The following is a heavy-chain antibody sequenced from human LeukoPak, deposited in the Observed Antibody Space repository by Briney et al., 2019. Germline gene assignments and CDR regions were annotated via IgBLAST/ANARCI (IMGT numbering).Heavy chain of an antibody. CDR2: IYYSGST. CDR1: GFTVSSNY. D-gene: IGHD3-10*01. V-gene: IGHV4-39*07. J-gene: IGHJ5*02. CDR3: ARDGYYGSGSESFDP. Sequence: PGGSLRLSCAASGFTVSSNYMSWIRQPPGKGLEWIGSIYYSGSTYYNPSLKSRVTISVDTSKNQFSLKLSSVTAADTAVYYCARDGYYGSGSESFDPWGQGTLVTVSS.